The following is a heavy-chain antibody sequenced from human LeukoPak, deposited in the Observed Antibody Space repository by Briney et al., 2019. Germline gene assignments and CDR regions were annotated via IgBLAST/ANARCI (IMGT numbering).Heavy chain of an antibody. CDR2: IYTSGST. J-gene: IGHJ4*02. V-gene: IGHV4-61*02. Sequence: PSETLSLTCTVSGGSIISGSYYWSWIRQPAGKGLEWIGRIYTSGSTNYNPSLKSRVTISVDTSKNQFSLKLSSVTAADTAVYYCARDSLIVGATTDWGQGTLLTVSS. CDR3: ARDSLIVGATTD. D-gene: IGHD1-26*01. CDR1: GGSIISGSYY.